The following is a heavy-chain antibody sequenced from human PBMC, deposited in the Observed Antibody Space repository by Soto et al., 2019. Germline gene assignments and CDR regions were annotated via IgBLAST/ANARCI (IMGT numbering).Heavy chain of an antibody. CDR1: GFTFSNYG. V-gene: IGHV3-23*01. D-gene: IGHD6-19*01. Sequence: PGGSLRLSCAASGFTFSNYGMRWVRQAPGKGLEWVSAISGSGGTTYYGDSVKGRFTISRDNSKNTVYLQMNSLRVEDTAVYYCASVASGNCLCYWGKGTLVTVCS. CDR2: ISGSGGTT. J-gene: IGHJ4*01. CDR3: ASVASGNCLCY.